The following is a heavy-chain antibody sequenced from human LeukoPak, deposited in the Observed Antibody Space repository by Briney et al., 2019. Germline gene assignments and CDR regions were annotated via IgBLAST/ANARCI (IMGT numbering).Heavy chain of an antibody. CDR1: GYTFTSYG. Sequence: ASVKVSCKASGYTFTSYGISWVRQAPGQGLEWMGWINPNSGGTNYAQKLQGRVTMTRDTSISTAYMELSRLRSDDTAVYYCARENVDIVATTPRYGMDVWGQGTTVTVSS. CDR2: INPNSGGT. V-gene: IGHV1-2*02. J-gene: IGHJ6*02. CDR3: ARENVDIVATTPRYGMDV. D-gene: IGHD5-12*01.